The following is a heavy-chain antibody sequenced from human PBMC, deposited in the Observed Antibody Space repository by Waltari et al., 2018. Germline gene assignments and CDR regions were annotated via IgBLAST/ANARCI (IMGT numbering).Heavy chain of an antibody. J-gene: IGHJ5*02. CDR3: ARQPIEGNLPDWFDP. Sequence: QVQLQQSGPGLVKPSETLSLTCPVSRSSCSNGSARGWIRQPPGKGLEWIGSIHHSGSAYYNPSLNSRVTISLETSKNQFSLKLTSVAATDTAIYYCARQPIEGNLPDWFDPWGQGTLVTVSS. CDR1: RSSCSNGSA. CDR2: IHHSGSA. V-gene: IGHV4-38-2*01. D-gene: IGHD1-1*01.